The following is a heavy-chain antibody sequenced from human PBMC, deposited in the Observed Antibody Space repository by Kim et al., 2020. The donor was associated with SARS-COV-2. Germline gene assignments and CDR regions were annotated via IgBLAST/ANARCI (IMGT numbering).Heavy chain of an antibody. CDR3: ARDKGIAARFGDAFDI. J-gene: IGHJ3*02. Sequence: SLKSRVTISVDTSKNQFSLKLSSVTAADTAVYYCARDKGIAARFGDAFDIWGQGTMVTVSS. V-gene: IGHV4-59*01. D-gene: IGHD6-6*01.